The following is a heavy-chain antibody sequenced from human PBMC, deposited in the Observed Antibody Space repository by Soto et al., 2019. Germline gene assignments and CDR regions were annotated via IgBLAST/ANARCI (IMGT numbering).Heavy chain of an antibody. V-gene: IGHV4-4*02. Sequence: PSETLSLTCAVSGGSISSSNWWSWVRQPPGKGLEWIGEIYHSGSTNYNPSLKSRVTISVDKSKNQFSLKLSSVTAADTAVYYCAGSAIYCSGGSCYSGFDYWGQGTLVTVSS. CDR3: AGSAIYCSGGSCYSGFDY. CDR1: GGSISSSNW. CDR2: IYHSGST. D-gene: IGHD2-15*01. J-gene: IGHJ4*02.